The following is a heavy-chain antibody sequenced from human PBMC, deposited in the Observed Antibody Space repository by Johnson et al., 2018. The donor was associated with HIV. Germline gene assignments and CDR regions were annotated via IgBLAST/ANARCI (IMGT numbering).Heavy chain of an antibody. CDR3: ARRDNSGWADAFDI. V-gene: IGHV3-30-3*01. D-gene: IGHD6-19*01. Sequence: QVQLVESGGGVVQPGRSLRLSCAASGFTFSSYAMHWVRQAPGKGLEWVAVISYDGSNKYYVDSVKGRFTISRDNSKNTLYLQMNSLRGEDTAVYYCARRDNSGWADAFDIWGQGTMVTVSS. CDR2: ISYDGSNK. CDR1: GFTFSSYA. J-gene: IGHJ3*02.